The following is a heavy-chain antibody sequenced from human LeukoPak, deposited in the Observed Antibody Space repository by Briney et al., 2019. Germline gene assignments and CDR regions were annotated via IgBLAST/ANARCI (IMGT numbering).Heavy chain of an antibody. V-gene: IGHV3-7*01. CDR3: ARPSFSSGSYFDH. D-gene: IGHD6-19*01. Sequence: GGSLRLSCAASGFTFSSYWMSWVRQAPGKGLEWVATIKYDGSDKYYVDSVRGRFTISRDNVKNSLYLQMNSLSGEDTAVYFCARPSFSSGSYFDHWGQGTLVTVSS. CDR1: GFTFSSYW. J-gene: IGHJ4*02. CDR2: IKYDGSDK.